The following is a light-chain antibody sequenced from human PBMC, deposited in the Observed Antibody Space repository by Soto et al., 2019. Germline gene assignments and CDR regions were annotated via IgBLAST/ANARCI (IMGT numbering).Light chain of an antibody. CDR1: SNDVGGYNY. Sequence: QSALTQPASLSGSPGQSITMFCTGTSNDVGGYNYVSWYQQHPGKAPKLIIYEVSNRPSGISSRFSGSKSANTASLTISGLQAADEAEYYCSSFTGSTTWVFGGGTQLTVL. J-gene: IGLJ3*02. CDR3: SSFTGSTTWV. CDR2: EVS. V-gene: IGLV2-14*01.